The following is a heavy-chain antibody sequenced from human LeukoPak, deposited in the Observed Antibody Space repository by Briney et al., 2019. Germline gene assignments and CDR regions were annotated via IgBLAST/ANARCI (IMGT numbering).Heavy chain of an antibody. CDR2: IFYSGST. D-gene: IGHD3-9*01. CDR1: GGSINSGVYY. CDR3: AREYSDILTGYYLFDS. V-gene: IGHV4-31*03. Sequence: SETPSLTCTVSGGSINSGVYYWSWIRQYPGKGLEWIGSIFYSGSTYYNPSLKSRFTISVDTSKNQFSLKLSSVTAADTAVYYCAREYSDILTGYYLFDSWGQGTLVTVSS. J-gene: IGHJ4*02.